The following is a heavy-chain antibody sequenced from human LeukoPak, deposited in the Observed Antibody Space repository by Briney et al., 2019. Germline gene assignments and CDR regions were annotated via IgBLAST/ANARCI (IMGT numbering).Heavy chain of an antibody. CDR1: GGSIRSNW. D-gene: IGHD3-22*01. CDR2: IYHSGST. Sequence: PSGTLSLTCAVSGGSIRSNWWSWVRQSPGKGLEWIGEIYHSGSTNYNPSLKSRVTISVDQSKSQFSLKLSSVTAADTAVYYCVGNGYYSVDYWGQGTLVTVSS. J-gene: IGHJ4*02. V-gene: IGHV4-4*02. CDR3: VGNGYYSVDY.